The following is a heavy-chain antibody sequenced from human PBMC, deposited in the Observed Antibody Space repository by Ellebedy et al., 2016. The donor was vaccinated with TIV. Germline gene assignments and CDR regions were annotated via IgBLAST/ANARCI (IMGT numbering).Heavy chain of an antibody. CDR3: VRDQCERGWYCH. V-gene: IGHV3-21*01. CDR1: GFSFSSYS. J-gene: IGHJ4*02. D-gene: IGHD6-19*01. CDR2: ISSSGNYL. Sequence: GESLKISCATSGFSFSSYSMSWVRQAPGKGLEWVSFISSSGNYLNYGDSVKGRFTVSRDNAKNSLYLQMNRLRAEDTAVYYCVRDQCERGWYCHWGRGARVTVSS.